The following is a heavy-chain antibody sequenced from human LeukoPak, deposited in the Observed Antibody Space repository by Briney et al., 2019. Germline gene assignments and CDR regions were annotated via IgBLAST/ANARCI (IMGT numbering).Heavy chain of an antibody. V-gene: IGHV3-7*03. CDR1: GFTFSSYW. J-gene: IGHJ4*02. CDR3: ARGYYYGSGSYLGY. D-gene: IGHD3-10*01. CDR2: IKQDGSEK. Sequence: PGGSLRLSCVASGFTFSSYWMSWVRQAPGKGLEWVADIKQDGSEKYYVDSIKGRFTISRDNAKNSLYLQMNSLRAEDTAVYYCARGYYYGSGSYLGYWGQGTLVTASS.